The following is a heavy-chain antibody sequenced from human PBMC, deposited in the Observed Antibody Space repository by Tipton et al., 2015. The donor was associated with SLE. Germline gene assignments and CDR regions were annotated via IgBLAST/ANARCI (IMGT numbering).Heavy chain of an antibody. V-gene: IGHV7-4-1*02. CDR3: AREGSDY. CDR2: IKTNTGNP. J-gene: IGHJ4*02. CDR1: GYTFSSYG. Sequence: QLVQSGVEVKKPGASVKVSCKASGYTFSSYGITWVRQAPGQGLEWVGWIKTNTGNPTYAQGFTGRFVFSLDTSVSTAYLQISSLKAEDTAVYYCAREGSDYWGQGTLVTVSS.